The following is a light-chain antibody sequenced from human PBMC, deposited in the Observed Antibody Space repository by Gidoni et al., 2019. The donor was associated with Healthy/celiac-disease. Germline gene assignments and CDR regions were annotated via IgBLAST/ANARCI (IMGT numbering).Light chain of an antibody. V-gene: IGKV3-15*01. J-gene: IGKJ5*01. CDR1: QSVSSN. CDR3: QQYNNWAPIT. CDR2: CAS. Sequence: IVMTHSPATLSVSPGVIATLSCRASQSVSSNLAWYQQKPGQAPRLLIYCASTRATGIPARFRGRGSGTEFNLTISSLQSEDFAVYYCQQYNNWAPITFGQGTRLEIK.